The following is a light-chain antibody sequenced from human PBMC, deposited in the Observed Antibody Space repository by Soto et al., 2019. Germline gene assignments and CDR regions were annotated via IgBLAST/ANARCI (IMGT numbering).Light chain of an antibody. CDR2: EVS. J-gene: IGLJ2*01. CDR3: CSYTTSSTLGI. CDR1: RSDVGGYNY. Sequence: QSVLTQPASVSGSPGQSITISCTGSRSDVGGYNYVSWYQQHPGKAPKLIIHEVSNRPSGVSNRFSGSKSGNTASLTISGLQAEDEADYYCCSYTTSSTLGIFGGGTKVTVL. V-gene: IGLV2-14*01.